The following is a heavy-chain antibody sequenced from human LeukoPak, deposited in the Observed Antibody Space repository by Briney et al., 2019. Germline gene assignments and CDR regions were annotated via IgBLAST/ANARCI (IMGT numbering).Heavy chain of an antibody. D-gene: IGHD3-22*01. J-gene: IGHJ3*02. Sequence: ASVKVSCKASGYTFTGYYMHWVRQAPGQGLEWMGRINPNSGGTNYAQKFQGRVTMTRDTSISTAYMALSRLRSDDTAVYYCARGDSSGYSDAFDIWGQGTMVTVSS. CDR2: INPNSGGT. CDR1: GYTFTGYY. V-gene: IGHV1-2*06. CDR3: ARGDSSGYSDAFDI.